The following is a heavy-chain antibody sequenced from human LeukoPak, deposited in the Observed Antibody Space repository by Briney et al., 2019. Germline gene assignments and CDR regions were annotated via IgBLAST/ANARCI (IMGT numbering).Heavy chain of an antibody. V-gene: IGHV3-23*01. CDR3: ARDPFLYDGFLSCYEFSYYMDL. D-gene: IGHD3-3*01. CDR1: GFTFSSYA. Sequence: GGSLRLSCAASGFTFSSYAMSWVRQAPGKGLEWVSAISGSGGSTYYADSVKGRFTISRDNSKNTLYLQMNSLRADDTAVYYCARDPFLYDGFLSCYEFSYYMDLWGKGTTVTVSS. CDR2: ISGSGGST. J-gene: IGHJ6*03.